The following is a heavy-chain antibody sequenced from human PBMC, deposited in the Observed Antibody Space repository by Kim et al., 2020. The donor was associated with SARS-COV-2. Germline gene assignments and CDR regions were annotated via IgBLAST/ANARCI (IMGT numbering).Heavy chain of an antibody. V-gene: IGHV3-7*03. D-gene: IGHD3-10*02. Sequence: GGSLRLSCAASGFTFSSYWMSWVRQAPGKGLEWVANIKQDGSEKYYVDSVKGRFTISRANAKNSLYLQMNSLRAEDTAVYYCARDLFAAKPYYYYYGMDVWGQGTTVTASS. J-gene: IGHJ6*02. CDR2: IKQDGSEK. CDR3: ARDLFAAKPYYYYYGMDV. CDR1: GFTFSSYW.